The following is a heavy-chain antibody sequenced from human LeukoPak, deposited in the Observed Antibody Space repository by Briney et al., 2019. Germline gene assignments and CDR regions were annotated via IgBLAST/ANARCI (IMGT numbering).Heavy chain of an antibody. D-gene: IGHD3-10*02. CDR3: AELGITMIGGV. Sequence: GGSLRLSCAASGFSFSSYEMNWVRRAPGKGLEWVSYISSSGSSIYYADSVKGRFTISRDNAKNSLYLQMNSLRAEDTAVYYCAELGITMIGGVWGKGTTVTISS. CDR2: ISSSGSSI. J-gene: IGHJ6*04. V-gene: IGHV3-48*03. CDR1: GFSFSSYE.